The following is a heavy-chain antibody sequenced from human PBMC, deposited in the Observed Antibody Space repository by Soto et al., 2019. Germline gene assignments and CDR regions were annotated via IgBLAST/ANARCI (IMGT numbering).Heavy chain of an antibody. CDR3: AREGGARLPYFDWFPYYFYGMDV. V-gene: IGHV1-18*04. CDR1: GYTFTSYG. D-gene: IGHD3-9*01. J-gene: IGHJ6*02. Sequence: QVQLVQSGAEVKKPGASVKVSCKASGYTFTSYGISWVREAPGQGLEWMGWISAYNGNTNYAQKLQGRVTMTTDTSTSKAYMELRSLRSDDTAVYYCAREGGARLPYFDWFPYYFYGMDVWGQGTTVTVSS. CDR2: ISAYNGNT.